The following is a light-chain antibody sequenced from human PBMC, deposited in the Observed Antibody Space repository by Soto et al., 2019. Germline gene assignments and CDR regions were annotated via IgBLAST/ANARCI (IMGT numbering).Light chain of an antibody. CDR1: QSVRTS. J-gene: IGKJ5*01. V-gene: IGKV3-11*01. CDR2: DAS. Sequence: VLTQSAATLSLSPGERATLSCRASQSVRTSLAWYQHKPGQAPRLVIYDASLRANGVPARFGGSGSGTDFTLTINSLEPEDFAVYYCQQRNVWPPITFGQGTRLEIK. CDR3: QQRNVWPPIT.